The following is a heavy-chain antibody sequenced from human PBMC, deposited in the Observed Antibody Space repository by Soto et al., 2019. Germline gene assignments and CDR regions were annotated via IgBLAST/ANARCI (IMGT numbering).Heavy chain of an antibody. J-gene: IGHJ4*02. Sequence: PSQLLSLTRTVSGGSRTSYSWSWIRQSPGKGLEWIGYIYYSGSTNYNPSLKSRVTISVDTSKNQFSLKLSSVTAADTAVYYCARRYGYCFDFWGQGTLVTVSS. V-gene: IGHV4-59*08. CDR3: ARRYGYCFDF. CDR2: IYYSGST. CDR1: GGSRTSYS. D-gene: IGHD2-2*03.